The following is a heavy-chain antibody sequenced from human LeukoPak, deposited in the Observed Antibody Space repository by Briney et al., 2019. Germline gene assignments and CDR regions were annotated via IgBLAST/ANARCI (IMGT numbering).Heavy chain of an antibody. J-gene: IGHJ5*02. CDR2: IYYTGST. Sequence: SETLSLTCTGSGGSISSFHWSWIRQSPGKGLEWIGYIYYTGSTNYNPSLKSRVTISVDTSKNQFSLRLNSVTAADTAMYYCAKGTVTTTTPFDPWGQGALVTVSS. D-gene: IGHD4-17*01. V-gene: IGHV4-59*01. CDR3: AKGTVTTTTPFDP. CDR1: GGSISSFH.